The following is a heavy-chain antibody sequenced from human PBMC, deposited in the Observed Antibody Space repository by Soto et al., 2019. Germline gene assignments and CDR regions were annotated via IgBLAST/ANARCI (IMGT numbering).Heavy chain of an antibody. V-gene: IGHV4-4*07. D-gene: IGHD5-18*01. CDR1: GGCINSYY. CDR2: FYTSGST. CDR3: ARDLLSQKPIGRGYIYVGQGWFDP. J-gene: IGHJ5*02. Sequence: PSGTSSLSSAFCGGCINSYYRTWIRQPSVKGLEWIGRFYTSGSTNYNPSRKSRVTMSVDTSKNQFSLKLSSVTAADTAVYYCARDLLSQKPIGRGYIYVGQGWFDPWGQGNLVTGSA.